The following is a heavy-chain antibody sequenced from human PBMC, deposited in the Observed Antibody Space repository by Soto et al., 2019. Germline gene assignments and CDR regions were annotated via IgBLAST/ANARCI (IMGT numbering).Heavy chain of an antibody. Sequence: SETLSLTCGVSRYSISSGYYWGCIRQPPGKGLEWIGSIYHSGSTYYNPSLKSRVTISLDTSKNQFSLKLSSVTAADTAVYYCARGEWELFDFDYWGQGTLVTVSS. CDR3: ARGEWELFDFDY. CDR2: IYHSGST. J-gene: IGHJ4*02. CDR1: RYSISSGYY. V-gene: IGHV4-38-2*01. D-gene: IGHD1-26*01.